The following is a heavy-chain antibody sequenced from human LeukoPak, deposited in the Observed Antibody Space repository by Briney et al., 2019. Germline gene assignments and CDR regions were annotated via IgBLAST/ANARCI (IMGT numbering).Heavy chain of an antibody. CDR1: GYSISGSDW. CDR2: IYYSGST. CDR3: ARRGIALTGSWNWYFDL. D-gene: IGHD6-19*01. V-gene: IGHV4-28*01. Sequence: PSEPLSLTCAVSGYSISGSDWWGWIRQPPGKGLEWIGYIYYSGSTYYNLSLKSRVTMSVEPSRNQFSLKLSSVPAVDTAVYYCARRGIALTGSWNWYFDLWGRGTLVTVSS. J-gene: IGHJ2*01.